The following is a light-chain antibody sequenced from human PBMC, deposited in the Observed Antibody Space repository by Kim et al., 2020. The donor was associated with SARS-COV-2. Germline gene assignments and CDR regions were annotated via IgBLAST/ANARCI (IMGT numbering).Light chain of an antibody. CDR3: QQYYDLIT. Sequence: DIQMTQSPSSLSASVGDRVTITCQASQDITNYLNWYQQKPGKAPKLLIHDASNLETGVPSRISGSGSGTDFVLTISSLQPEDIATYFCQQYYDLITFGQGTRLEIK. CDR2: DAS. CDR1: QDITNY. V-gene: IGKV1-33*01. J-gene: IGKJ5*01.